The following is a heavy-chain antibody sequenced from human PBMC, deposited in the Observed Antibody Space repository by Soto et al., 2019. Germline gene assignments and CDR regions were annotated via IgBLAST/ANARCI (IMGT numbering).Heavy chain of an antibody. CDR3: ARRHVDDLLGNHFGP. D-gene: IGHD3-9*01. J-gene: IGHJ5*02. CDR2: IYWDDDK. Sequence: QITLKESGPPLVKPTQTLTLTCSFSGFSLSTNGVAVGWIRQPPGKALEWLALIYWDDDKRYNPSLKSRLAITNDTSKNEVVLTMTNMDPVDTGTYYCARRHVDDLLGNHFGPWGQGILVTVSS. CDR1: GFSLSTNGVA. V-gene: IGHV2-5*02.